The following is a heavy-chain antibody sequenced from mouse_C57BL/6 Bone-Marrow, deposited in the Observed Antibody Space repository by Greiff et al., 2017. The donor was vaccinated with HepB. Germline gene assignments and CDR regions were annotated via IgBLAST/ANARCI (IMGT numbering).Heavy chain of an antibody. CDR1: GYSITSGYY. J-gene: IGHJ2*01. V-gene: IGHV3-6*01. D-gene: IGHD1-1*01. CDR2: ISYDGSN. Sequence: EVQLQESGPGLVKPSQSLSLTCSVTGYSITSGYYWNWIRQFPGNKLEWMGYISYDGSNNYNPSLKNRISITRDTSKNQFFLKLNSVTTEDTATYYCARTTTVNSFDYWGQGTTLTVSS. CDR3: ARTTTVNSFDY.